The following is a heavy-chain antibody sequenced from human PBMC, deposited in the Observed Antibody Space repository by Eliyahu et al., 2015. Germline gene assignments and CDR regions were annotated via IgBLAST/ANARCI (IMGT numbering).Heavy chain of an antibody. D-gene: IGHD5-18*01. CDR2: ISVDNGNT. Sequence: QVQLVQSGAEVRKPGASXXVSCXVSGDTFSSFGISWXRQAPGQGLEWXGWISVDNGNTNYAQKFLGRVTVTTDTSTSTAYMELRSLRSDDTAIYYCARDNGYSRGGGYWGQGTLVTVSS. J-gene: IGHJ4*02. CDR1: GDTFSSFG. V-gene: IGHV1-18*01. CDR3: ARDNGYSRGGGY.